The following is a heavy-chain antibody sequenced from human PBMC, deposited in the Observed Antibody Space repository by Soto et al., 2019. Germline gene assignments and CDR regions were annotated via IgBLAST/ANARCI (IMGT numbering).Heavy chain of an antibody. V-gene: IGHV3-23*01. CDR2: ISGSGCST. CDR1: GFTFSSYA. CDR3: STVIINLVRSVNPPPDY. J-gene: IGHJ4*02. D-gene: IGHD3-10*01. Sequence: PVQSLRHSCAASGFTFSSYAMSWVRQAPGKWLEWVSAISGSGCSTYYAYSVKGRFTISRDNSNNTLYLQMTSLRAEDTAVYYCSTVIINLVRSVNPPPDYWAQGILVTVST.